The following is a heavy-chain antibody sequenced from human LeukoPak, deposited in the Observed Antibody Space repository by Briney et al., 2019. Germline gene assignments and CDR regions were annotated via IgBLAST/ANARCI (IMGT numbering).Heavy chain of an antibody. Sequence: GSLRLSCAASGFTFSSYWMHWVRQAPGKGLVWVSRINTDGSSTSYADSVKGRFTISRDNAKNTLYLQMNSLRAEDTAVYYCARGPDFWSGYYGEYFQHWGQGTLVTVSS. D-gene: IGHD3-3*01. J-gene: IGHJ1*01. CDR2: INTDGSST. CDR3: ARGPDFWSGYYGEYFQH. CDR1: GFTFSSYW. V-gene: IGHV3-74*01.